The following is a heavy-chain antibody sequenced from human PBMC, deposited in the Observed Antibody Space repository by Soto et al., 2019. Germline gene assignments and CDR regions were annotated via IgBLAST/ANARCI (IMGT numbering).Heavy chain of an antibody. J-gene: IGHJ5*02. CDR1: GYSFTND. D-gene: IGHD3-16*01. V-gene: IGHV1-8*01. CDR3: ARMATFGSLNWFDP. CDR2: MNPGSGDT. Sequence: ASVKVSCKASGYSFTNDVTWVRQATGQGLEWMGWMNPGSGDTGYAQKFQGRVTMTRDISIATAYMELSSLRSDDTAIYYCARMATFGSLNWFDPWGQGTLVTVSS.